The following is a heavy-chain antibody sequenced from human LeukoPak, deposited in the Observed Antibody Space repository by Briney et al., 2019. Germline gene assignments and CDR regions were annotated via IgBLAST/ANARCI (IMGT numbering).Heavy chain of an antibody. D-gene: IGHD3-22*01. CDR2: ISSSSSYI. Sequence: GGSLRLSCAASGFTFSSYSMNWVRQAPGKGLEWVSSISSSSSYIYYADSVKGRFTISRDNAKNSLYLQMNSLRAEGTAVYYCARDLIVHSSNWFDPWGQGTLVTVSS. J-gene: IGHJ5*02. V-gene: IGHV3-21*01. CDR1: GFTFSSYS. CDR3: ARDLIVHSSNWFDP.